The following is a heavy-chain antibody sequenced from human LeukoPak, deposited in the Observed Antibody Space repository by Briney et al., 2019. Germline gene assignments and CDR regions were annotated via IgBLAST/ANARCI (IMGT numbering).Heavy chain of an antibody. D-gene: IGHD2/OR15-2a*01. CDR3: AKDRIPDGKYSIDF. Sequence: TGGSLRLSCAASGFTFSTYAMTWVRQAPGKGLEWVSVIVGNGGGIHYADSVKGRFTISRDNAKNTLYLQMNSLRAEDSAVYYCAKDRIPDGKYSIDFWGQGTPVTVSS. V-gene: IGHV3-23*01. CDR2: IVGNGGGI. J-gene: IGHJ4*02. CDR1: GFTFSTYA.